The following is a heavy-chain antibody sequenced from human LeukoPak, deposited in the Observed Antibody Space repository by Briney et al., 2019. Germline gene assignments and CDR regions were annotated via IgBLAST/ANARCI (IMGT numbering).Heavy chain of an antibody. CDR3: SVDAFDI. V-gene: IGHV3-15*01. CDR1: GLTFSDAW. CDR2: IKSKTDGGTT. J-gene: IGHJ3*02. Sequence: PGGSLRLSCVASGLTFSDAWMSWVRQAPGKGLEWVGRIKSKTDGGTTDYSAPVKGRFTISRDDSKITLYLQMNSLKTEDTAVYYCSVDAFDIWGQGTMVTVSS.